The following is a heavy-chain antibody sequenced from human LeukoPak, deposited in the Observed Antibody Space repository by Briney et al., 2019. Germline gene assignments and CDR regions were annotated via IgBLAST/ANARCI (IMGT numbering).Heavy chain of an antibody. CDR2: IYSGGST. CDR3: ARVSRDGYNYNDAFDI. D-gene: IGHD5-24*01. J-gene: IGHJ3*02. Sequence: QPGGSLRLSCAASGFTVSSNYMSWVRQAPGKGLEWVSVIYSGGSTYYADSVKGRFTISRDNSKNTLYLQMNSLRAEDTAVYYCARVSRDGYNYNDAFDIWGQGTMVTVSS. V-gene: IGHV3-53*01. CDR1: GFTVSSNY.